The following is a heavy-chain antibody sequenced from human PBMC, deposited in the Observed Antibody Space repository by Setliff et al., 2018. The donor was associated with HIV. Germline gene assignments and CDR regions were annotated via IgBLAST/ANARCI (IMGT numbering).Heavy chain of an antibody. V-gene: IGHV1-69*10. J-gene: IGHJ6*02. Sequence: SVKVSCKASGYTFLTYGISWVRQAPGQGLEWMGGIIPILGIANYAQKFQGRVTITADESTSRAYMELRSLRSDDTAAYFCARLGSGWSDSYYYAMDVWGQGTTVTVSS. CDR2: IIPILGIA. D-gene: IGHD6-19*01. CDR1: GYTFLTYG. CDR3: ARLGSGWSDSYYYAMDV.